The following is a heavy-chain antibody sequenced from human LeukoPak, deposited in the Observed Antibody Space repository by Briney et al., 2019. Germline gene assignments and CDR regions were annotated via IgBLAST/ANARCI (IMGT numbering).Heavy chain of an antibody. CDR3: ARDQSSSSTFDY. D-gene: IGHD6-6*01. J-gene: IGHJ4*02. CDR1: GYTFSDYY. V-gene: IGHV1-2*02. CDR2: INPNSGGT. Sequence: ASVKVSCKASGYTFSDYYMHWVRQAPGQGLEWMGWINPNSGGTNYAQKFQGRVTMTRDTSISTAYMELSRLRSDDTAIYYCARDQSSSSTFDYWGQGTLVTVSS.